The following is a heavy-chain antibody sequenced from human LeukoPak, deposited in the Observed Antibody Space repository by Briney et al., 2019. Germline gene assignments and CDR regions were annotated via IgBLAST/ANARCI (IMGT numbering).Heavy chain of an antibody. CDR2: ISWNSGSI. CDR1: GFTFDDYA. D-gene: IGHD6-13*01. V-gene: IGHV3-9*01. J-gene: IGHJ6*02. CDR3: AKETIAAAGPYYYYYGMDV. Sequence: GGSLRLSCAASGFTFDDYAMHRVRQAPGKGLEWVSGISWNSGSIGYADSVKGRFTISRDNAKNSLYLQMNSLRAEDTALYYCAKETIAAAGPYYYYYGMDVWGQGTTVTVSS.